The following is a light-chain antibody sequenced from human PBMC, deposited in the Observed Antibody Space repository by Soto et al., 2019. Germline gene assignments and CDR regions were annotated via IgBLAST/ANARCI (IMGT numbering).Light chain of an antibody. Sequence: EIVLTQSPGTLSLSPGERATLSCRASQSVTNSYLAWYQQKPGQAPRLLIFGASTRAAGIPARFSGSGSGTEFTITISSLQSEDFAVYYCQQYSNWPLTFGGGTKVDMK. CDR3: QQYSNWPLT. CDR2: GAS. J-gene: IGKJ4*01. CDR1: QSVTNSY. V-gene: IGKV3-15*01.